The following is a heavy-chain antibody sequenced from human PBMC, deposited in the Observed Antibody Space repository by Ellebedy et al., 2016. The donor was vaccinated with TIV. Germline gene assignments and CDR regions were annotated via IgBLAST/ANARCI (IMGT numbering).Heavy chain of an antibody. CDR2: IYYNENT. CDR1: GGSISTYY. J-gene: IGHJ5*02. CDR3: AREDYDILTGNNDWFDP. D-gene: IGHD3-9*01. V-gene: IGHV4-59*01. Sequence: MPSETLSLTCTVSGGSISTYYWSWIRQSPGKGLEWIGYIYYNENTNYNPSLKSRVIMSIDTSKNKFSLRLSSVTAADTAVYYCAREDYDILTGNNDWFDPWGQGTLVTVSS.